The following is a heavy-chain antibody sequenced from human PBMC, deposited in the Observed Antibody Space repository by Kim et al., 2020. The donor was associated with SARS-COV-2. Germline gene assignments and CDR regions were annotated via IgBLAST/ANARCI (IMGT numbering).Heavy chain of an antibody. Sequence: ASVKVSCKASGYTFSGNYIHWVRQAPGQGLEWMGRIRPIDGATNYAQKFDGRVTMTRDTSISTAYMELNRLTSDDTAVYYCARELDCNSGVCYFNPMDYWGEGTLVTVSS. D-gene: IGHD2-8*01. CDR2: IRPIDGAT. V-gene: IGHV1-2*06. CDR1: GYTFSGNY. J-gene: IGHJ4*02. CDR3: ARELDCNSGVCYFNPMDY.